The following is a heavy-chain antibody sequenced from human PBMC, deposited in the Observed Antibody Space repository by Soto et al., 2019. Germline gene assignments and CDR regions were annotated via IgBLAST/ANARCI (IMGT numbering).Heavy chain of an antibody. D-gene: IGHD6-19*01. V-gene: IGHV3-72*01. CDR1: GFTVSDHY. CDR2: TRNKARSYTT. Sequence: XGCLRLFCAACGFTVSDHYMDWVRQAPGKGLEWVGRTRNKARSYTTEYAASVKGRFTISRDDSENSLYLQMNNLRTEDTAVYFCAKKVAGQNAFDSWAQGTLVTVPS. J-gene: IGHJ4*02. CDR3: AKKVAGQNAFDS.